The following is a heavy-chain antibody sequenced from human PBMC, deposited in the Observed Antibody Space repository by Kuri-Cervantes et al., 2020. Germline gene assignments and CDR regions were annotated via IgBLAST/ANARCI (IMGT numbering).Heavy chain of an antibody. V-gene: IGHV3-23*01. D-gene: IGHD4-17*01. CDR3: AKGGVDYGDYENYDY. J-gene: IGHJ4*02. Sequence: GESLKISCAASGFTFSSYAMSWVRQAPGKGLEWVSAISGSGGSTYYADSVKGRFTISRDNSKNTLYLQMNSLRAEDTAVYYCAKGGVDYGDYENYDYWGQGTLVTVSS. CDR1: GFTFSSYA. CDR2: ISGSGGST.